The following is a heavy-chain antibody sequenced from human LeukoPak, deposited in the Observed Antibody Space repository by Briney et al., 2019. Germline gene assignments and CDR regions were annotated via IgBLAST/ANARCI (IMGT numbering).Heavy chain of an antibody. D-gene: IGHD2-2*02. CDR1: GFTFSSYA. Sequence: GSLRLSCAASGFTFSSYAMSWVRQAPGKGLGWVSAISGSGGSTYYADSVKGRFTISRDNSKNTLYLQMNSLRAEDTAVYYCAKDVGYCSSTSCYIFDYWGQGTLVTVSS. J-gene: IGHJ4*02. CDR2: ISGSGGST. V-gene: IGHV3-23*01. CDR3: AKDVGYCSSTSCYIFDY.